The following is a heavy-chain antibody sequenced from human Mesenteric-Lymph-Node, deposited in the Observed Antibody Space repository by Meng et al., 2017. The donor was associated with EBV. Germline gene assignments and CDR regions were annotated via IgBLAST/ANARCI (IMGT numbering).Heavy chain of an antibody. D-gene: IGHD3-10*01. CDR2: ISPYNGHT. J-gene: IGHJ4*02. CDR1: GYTFPDYG. Sequence: QVQLVQSGTEVEKPGASGKVSCQASGYTFPDYGFTWVRQAPGQGLEWMGWISPYNGHTNYPQKFQDRVTMTTDISTSTAYMELRSLRSDDTAVYYCARDGLRFFHSGTYAGGYWGQGTLVTVSS. V-gene: IGHV1-18*01. CDR3: ARDGLRFFHSGTYAGGY.